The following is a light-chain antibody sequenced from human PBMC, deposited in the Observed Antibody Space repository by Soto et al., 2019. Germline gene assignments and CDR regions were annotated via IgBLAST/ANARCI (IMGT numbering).Light chain of an antibody. CDR2: AAS. CDR1: QGMRHD. Sequence: AIQMTQSPSSLSASVGDRVTITCRASQGMRHDLGWYQQKPGKAPKLLIYAASALQNGVPSRFRGRGSGTEFTLTISRLQPEEYAKDEWVKDYTDPLTFGGGTMVVI. CDR3: VKDYTDPLT. J-gene: IGKJ4*01. V-gene: IGKV1-6*01.